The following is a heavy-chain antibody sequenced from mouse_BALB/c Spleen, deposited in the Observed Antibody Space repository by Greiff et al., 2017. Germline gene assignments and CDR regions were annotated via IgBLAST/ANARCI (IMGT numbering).Heavy chain of an antibody. CDR1: GFTFSSYT. CDR3: TNYYGSSYVGWYFDV. CDR2: ISSGGSYT. Sequence: EVQVVESGGGLVKPGGSLKLSCAASGFTFSSYTMSWVRQTPEKRLEWVATISSGGSYTYYPDSVKGRFTISRDNAKNTLYLQMSSLKSEDTAMYYCTNYYGSSYVGWYFDVWGAGTTVTVSS. V-gene: IGHV5-6-4*01. J-gene: IGHJ1*01. D-gene: IGHD1-1*01.